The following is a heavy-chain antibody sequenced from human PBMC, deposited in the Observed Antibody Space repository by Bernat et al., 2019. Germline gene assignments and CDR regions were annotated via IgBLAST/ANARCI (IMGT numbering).Heavy chain of an antibody. Sequence: QVQLQESGPGLVEPSETLSLTCAVSGYSISSGYYWGWIRQPPGKGLEWIGSIYHSGSTYYNPSLKSRVTISVDTSKNQFSLKLSSVTAADTAVYYCARDPPTMVRTWGQGTLVTVSS. CDR3: ARDPPTMVRT. J-gene: IGHJ4*02. CDR1: GYSISSGYY. CDR2: IYHSGST. D-gene: IGHD4/OR15-4a*01. V-gene: IGHV4-38-2*02.